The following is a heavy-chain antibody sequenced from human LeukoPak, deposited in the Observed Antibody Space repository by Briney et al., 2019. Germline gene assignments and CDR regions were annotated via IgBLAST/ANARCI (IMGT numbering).Heavy chain of an antibody. V-gene: IGHV4-34*01. Sequence: IPSETLSLTCGFYGESFSDYYWGWIRQPPGKGLEWIGEINHTGSTNYNPSLKSRVTISVDTSRNQFSLRLTSVTAADTAVYYCARGRSLHYFDYWGQGTLVTVSS. J-gene: IGHJ4*02. CDR1: GESFSDYY. CDR3: ARGRSLHYFDY. CDR2: INHTGST.